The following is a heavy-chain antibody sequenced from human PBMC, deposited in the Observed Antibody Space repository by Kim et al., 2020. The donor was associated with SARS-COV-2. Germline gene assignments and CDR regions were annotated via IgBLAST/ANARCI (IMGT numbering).Heavy chain of an antibody. Sequence: GGSLRLSCVASGFSFDTYAMNWVRQAPGKGLEWVSYISDSGDVIHYADSVKGRFTMSRDNSKNTLYLQMDSLRDEDTALYYCARDLGYRSYHALDLWGQGATVTVSS. D-gene: IGHD3-16*02. J-gene: IGHJ3*01. CDR1: GFSFDTYA. CDR2: ISDSGDVI. V-gene: IGHV3-48*02. CDR3: ARDLGYRSYHALDL.